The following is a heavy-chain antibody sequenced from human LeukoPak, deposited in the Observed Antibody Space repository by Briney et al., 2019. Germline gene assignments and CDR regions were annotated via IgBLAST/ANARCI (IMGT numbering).Heavy chain of an antibody. CDR2: ISYDGSNK. CDR1: GFTFSSYA. CDR3: ARDADPLLWFGESWFDP. Sequence: GGSLRLSCAASGFTFSSYAMHWVRQAPGKGLEWVAVISYDGSNKYYADSVKGRFTISRDNSKNTLYLQMNSLRAEDTAVYYCARDADPLLWFGESWFDPWGQGTLVTVSS. D-gene: IGHD3-10*01. J-gene: IGHJ5*02. V-gene: IGHV3-30-3*01.